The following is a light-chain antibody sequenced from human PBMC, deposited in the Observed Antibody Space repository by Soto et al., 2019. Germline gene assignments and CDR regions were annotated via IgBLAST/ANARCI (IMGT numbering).Light chain of an antibody. CDR1: QSISTY. Sequence: IQMTQSPSSLAASIGDRVTITCRASQSISTYLNWYQQSPGKAPKLLINTASTLQTGVPSRFRGSGSRTDFTLTIDNLQPEDFATYFCQQSFKTPLTFGGGTKLEI. J-gene: IGKJ4*01. CDR3: QQSFKTPLT. V-gene: IGKV1-39*01. CDR2: TAS.